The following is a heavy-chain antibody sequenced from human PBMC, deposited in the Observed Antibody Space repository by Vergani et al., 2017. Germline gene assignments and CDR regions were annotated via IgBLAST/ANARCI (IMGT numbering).Heavy chain of an antibody. CDR2: IYYSGST. J-gene: IGHJ6*03. Sequence: QVQLQESGPGLVKPSQTLSLTCTVSGGSISSGGYYWSWIRQHPGKGMEWIGYIYYSGSTYYNPSLKSRVTISVDTSKNQFSLKLSSVTAADTAVYYCARKLELRPWNYYMDVWGKGTTVTVSS. CDR1: GGSISSGGYY. CDR3: ARKLELRPWNYYMDV. D-gene: IGHD1-7*01. V-gene: IGHV4-31*03.